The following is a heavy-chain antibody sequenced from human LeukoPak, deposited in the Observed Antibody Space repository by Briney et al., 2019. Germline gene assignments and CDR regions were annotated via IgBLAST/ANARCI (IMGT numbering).Heavy chain of an antibody. D-gene: IGHD3-9*01. Sequence: PGGSLRLSCAASGFTFNIYPMHWVRQAPGRGLEWVALISYDGTSKYYADSVKGRFTISRDNSKNTLYLQMNSLRAEDTAVYYCARGQRYFDWFSYWGQGTLVTVSS. J-gene: IGHJ4*02. CDR2: ISYDGTSK. CDR3: ARGQRYFDWFSY. V-gene: IGHV3-30*04. CDR1: GFTFNIYP.